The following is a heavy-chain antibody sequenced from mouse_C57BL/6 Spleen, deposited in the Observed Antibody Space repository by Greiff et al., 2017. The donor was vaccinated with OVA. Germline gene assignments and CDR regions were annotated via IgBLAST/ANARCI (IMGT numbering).Heavy chain of an antibody. Sequence: VQLQQSGAELVRPGTSVKVSCKASGYAFTNYLIEWVKQRPGQGLEWIGVINPGSGGTNYNEKFKGKATLTADNSSSTAYMQLSSLTSEDSAVYVCARNSDYWGQGTTLTVSS. CDR2: INPGSGGT. CDR1: GYAFTNYL. CDR3: ARNSDY. V-gene: IGHV1-54*01. J-gene: IGHJ2*01.